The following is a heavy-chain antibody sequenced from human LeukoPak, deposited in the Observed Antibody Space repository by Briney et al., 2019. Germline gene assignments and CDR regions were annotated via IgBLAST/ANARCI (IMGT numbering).Heavy chain of an antibody. CDR1: GYSFTSYW. CDR2: IYPGDSDT. V-gene: IGHV5-51*01. CDR3: ARVVRTMIVFDAFDI. D-gene: IGHD3-22*01. Sequence: PGASLQISCKGSGYSFTSYWIGWVRQMPGKGLEWMGIIYPGDSDTRYSPSFQGQVTISADKSISTAYLQWSSLKASDTAMYYCARVVRTMIVFDAFDIWGQGTMVTVSS. J-gene: IGHJ3*02.